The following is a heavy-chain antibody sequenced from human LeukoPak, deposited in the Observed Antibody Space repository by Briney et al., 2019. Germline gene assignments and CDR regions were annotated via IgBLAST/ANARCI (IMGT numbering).Heavy chain of an antibody. V-gene: IGHV3-21*04. D-gene: IGHD1-26*01. J-gene: IGHJ6*03. CDR3: AKEFGSHYYYYYMDV. CDR1: GFIFSTYS. Sequence: GGSLRLSCAASGFIFSTYSMTWVRQAPGKGLEWVASISSSTAYTSYADSVKGRFTISRDNSKNSLYLQMNSLRTEDTALYYCAKEFGSHYYYYYMDVRGKGTTVTVSS. CDR2: ISSSTAYT.